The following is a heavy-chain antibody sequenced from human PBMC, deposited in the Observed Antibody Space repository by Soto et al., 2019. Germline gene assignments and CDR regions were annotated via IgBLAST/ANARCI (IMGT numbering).Heavy chain of an antibody. V-gene: IGHV5-51*01. D-gene: IGHD6-13*01. J-gene: IGHJ6*02. Sequence: GASRKISCKGSGYSFTSYWIGWVRQMPGKGLEWMGIIYPGDSDTRYSPSFQGQVTISADKSISTAYLQWSSLKASDTAMYYCASSIAAAGTARRYYYYGMDVWGQGTTVTVSS. CDR3: ASSIAAAGTARRYYYYGMDV. CDR2: IYPGDSDT. CDR1: GYSFTSYW.